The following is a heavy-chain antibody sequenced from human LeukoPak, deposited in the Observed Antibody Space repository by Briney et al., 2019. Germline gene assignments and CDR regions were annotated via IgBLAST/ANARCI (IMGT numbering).Heavy chain of an antibody. CDR1: GFTFSSYE. J-gene: IGHJ4*02. V-gene: IGHV3-48*03. Sequence: GGSLRLSCAASGFTFSSYEMNWVRQAPGKGLEWVSYISSSGSTIYYADSVKGRFTISRDNAKNSLYLQMNSLRAEDTAVYYCARPQIVVGYFDYWGQGTLVTVSS. D-gene: IGHD3-22*01. CDR2: ISSSGSTI. CDR3: ARPQIVVGYFDY.